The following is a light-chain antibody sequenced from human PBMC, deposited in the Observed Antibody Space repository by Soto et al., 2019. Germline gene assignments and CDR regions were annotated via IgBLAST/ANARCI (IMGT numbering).Light chain of an antibody. CDR1: QSVGTN. J-gene: IGKJ2*01. CDR3: QQYNNWPPYS. Sequence: IVMTQSPATLSVSPGESATLSCRASQSVGTNLAWYQQTPGQAPRVLIHSASTRATGIPARFSGSGSDTEFTLTISGRQSEDVAIYYCQQYNNWPPYSFGQGTKLEN. CDR2: SAS. V-gene: IGKV3-15*01.